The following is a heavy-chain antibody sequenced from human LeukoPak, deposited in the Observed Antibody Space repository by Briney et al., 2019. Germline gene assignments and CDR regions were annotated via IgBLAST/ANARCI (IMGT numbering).Heavy chain of an antibody. Sequence: SVKVSCKASGFTFTNSAMQWVRQARGQRLEWIGWIVVGSGNTNYAQKFQERVTITRDVSTRTAYMELSSLRSEDTAVYYCAAVFGRKFDYWGQGTLVTVSS. J-gene: IGHJ4*02. CDR1: GFTFTNSA. V-gene: IGHV1-58*02. CDR3: AAVFGRKFDY. CDR2: IVVGSGNT. D-gene: IGHD2-15*01.